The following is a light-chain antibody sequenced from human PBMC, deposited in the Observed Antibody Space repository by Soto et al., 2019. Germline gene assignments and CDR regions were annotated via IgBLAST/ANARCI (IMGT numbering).Light chain of an antibody. CDR2: AAS. CDR1: QSVTTY. V-gene: IGKV1-39*01. CDR3: QQSFSDPPLS. J-gene: IGKJ4*01. Sequence: DIQLTQSPSSLSASVGDRVTITCRASQSVTTYLNWYQQKPGKAPKLLISAASSLRDGLPSRFSGSGSGTVFTLTINSLHPEDFATYYCQQSFSDPPLSFGGGTRVEVK.